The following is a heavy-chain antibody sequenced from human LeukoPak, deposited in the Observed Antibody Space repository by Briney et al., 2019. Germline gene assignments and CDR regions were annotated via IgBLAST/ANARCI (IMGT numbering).Heavy chain of an antibody. CDR1: GFTFSSYA. J-gene: IGHJ4*02. V-gene: IGHV3-30-3*01. D-gene: IGHD2-21*02. Sequence: PGGSLRLSCAASGFTFSSYAMHWVRQAPGKGLEWVAVISYDGSNKYYADSVKGRFTISRDNSKNTLYLQMNSLRAEDTAVYYCARSIVVVTAMFDYWGQGTLVTVSS. CDR2: ISYDGSNK. CDR3: ARSIVVVTAMFDY.